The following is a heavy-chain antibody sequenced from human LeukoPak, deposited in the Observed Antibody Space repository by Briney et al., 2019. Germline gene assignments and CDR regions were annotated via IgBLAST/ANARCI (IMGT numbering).Heavy chain of an antibody. V-gene: IGHV1-2*02. Sequence: ASVTVSCKASGYTFTGYYIHWVRQAPGQGLEWMGWINPNSGGTNYAQKVQGRVTMTRDTSISTAYMELSRLTSDDTAVYYCARGGSGIFDAFDIWGQGTMVTVSS. CDR2: INPNSGGT. J-gene: IGHJ3*02. D-gene: IGHD3-10*01. CDR1: GYTFTGYY. CDR3: ARGGSGIFDAFDI.